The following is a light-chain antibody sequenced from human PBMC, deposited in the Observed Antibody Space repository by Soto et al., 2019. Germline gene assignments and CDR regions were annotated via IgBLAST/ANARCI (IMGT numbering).Light chain of an antibody. CDR2: KAS. CDR3: QQDDTYWT. Sequence: DIQMTQSPSTLSASVGDRVTITCRASQSISSWLAWYQQKPGKAPNLLIYKASTLESGVPSRFSGSGSGTVFTLTISSLQPDYFATYYCQQDDTYWTFGQGTKVEIK. V-gene: IGKV1-5*03. CDR1: QSISSW. J-gene: IGKJ1*01.